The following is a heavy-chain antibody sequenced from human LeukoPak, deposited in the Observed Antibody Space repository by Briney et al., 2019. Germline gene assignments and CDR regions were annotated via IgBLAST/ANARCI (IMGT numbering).Heavy chain of an antibody. V-gene: IGHV4-39*02. Sequence: SETLSLTCAVSGGSISSNSYYWGWIRQPPGKGLEWIGSIYYSGSTYYNPSLKSRVTISVDTSKNQFSLKLSSVTAADTAVYYCAREASLRYSDWLSFGWFDPWGQGTLVTVSS. CDR3: AREASLRYSDWLSFGWFDP. CDR1: GGSISSNSYY. D-gene: IGHD3-9*01. J-gene: IGHJ5*02. CDR2: IYYSGST.